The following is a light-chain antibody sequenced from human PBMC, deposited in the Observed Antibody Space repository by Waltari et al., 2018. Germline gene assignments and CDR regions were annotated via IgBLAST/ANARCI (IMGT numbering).Light chain of an antibody. CDR3: NSYTMTAARM. CDR2: EVN. J-gene: IGLJ3*02. CDR1: SNDVGAFNY. V-gene: IGLV2-14*01. Sequence: QSALTQPASVSGSPGQSITISCTGTSNDVGAFNYVSWYQQHPGKAPNVVIYEVNNRPSGVSLRFSGSKPGHRAYLTISGVQAEDEADYYCNSYTMTAARMFGGGTRLTVL.